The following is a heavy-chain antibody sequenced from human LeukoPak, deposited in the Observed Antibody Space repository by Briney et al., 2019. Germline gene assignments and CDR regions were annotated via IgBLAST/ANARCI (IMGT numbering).Heavy chain of an antibody. Sequence: ASVKVSCKASGYTFTSYDINWVRQATGQGLEWMGWMNPNSGNTGYAQKFQGRVTMTRNTSISTAYMELSSLRSEDTAVYYCARDPQLLLWFGEPEIALDNWFDPWGQGTLVTVSS. V-gene: IGHV1-8*01. J-gene: IGHJ5*02. D-gene: IGHD3-10*01. CDR3: ARDPQLLLWFGEPEIALDNWFDP. CDR1: GYTFTSYD. CDR2: MNPNSGNT.